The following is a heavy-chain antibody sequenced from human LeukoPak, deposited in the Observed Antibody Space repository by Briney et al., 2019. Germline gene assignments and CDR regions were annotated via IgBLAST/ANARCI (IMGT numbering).Heavy chain of an antibody. D-gene: IGHD5-18*01. Sequence: GRSLRLSCAASGFTFGSYAMHWVRQAPGKGLEWVAVISYDGSNKYYADSVKGRFTISRDNSKNTLYLQMNSLRAEDTAVYFCASGKYRYGDNWFDPWGQGTLVTVSS. CDR3: ASGKYRYGDNWFDP. CDR1: GFTFGSYA. CDR2: ISYDGSNK. J-gene: IGHJ5*02. V-gene: IGHV3-30*04.